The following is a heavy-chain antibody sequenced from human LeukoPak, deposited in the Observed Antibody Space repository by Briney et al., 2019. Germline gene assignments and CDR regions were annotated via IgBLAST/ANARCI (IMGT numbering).Heavy chain of an antibody. CDR2: IKQDGSEK. CDR3: ERERVYRSDYRPFDS. J-gene: IGHJ5*01. V-gene: IGHV3-7*01. Sequence: PGGSLRLSYSASGFTFSTYWMRCVREAPGKALEGLANIKQDGSEKYVDSVTGRFTISRDRAKNLLYLQMNSLRAEDTAVYSCERERVYRSDYRPFDSWGQGTLVTVSS. CDR1: GFTFSTYW. D-gene: IGHD4-17*01.